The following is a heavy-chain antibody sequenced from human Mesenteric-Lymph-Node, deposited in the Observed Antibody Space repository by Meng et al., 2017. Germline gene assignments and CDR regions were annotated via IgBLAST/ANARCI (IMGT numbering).Heavy chain of an antibody. V-gene: IGHV1-2*02. Sequence: ASVKVSCKASGYTFTRLYIHWLRQTPGQGLEWMGYINCNTGGANFAQRFQGRVTMTRDTSISTVYMELSSLRHDDTALYYCARVAVPGVATWSYWGQGSLVTAPQ. CDR1: GYTFTRLY. CDR2: INCNTGGA. J-gene: IGHJ4*02. D-gene: IGHD6-19*01. CDR3: ARVAVPGVATWSY.